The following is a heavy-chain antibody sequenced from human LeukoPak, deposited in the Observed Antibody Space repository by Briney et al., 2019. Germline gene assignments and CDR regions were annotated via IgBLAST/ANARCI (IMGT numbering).Heavy chain of an antibody. CDR3: ARGRIGGGNRVDY. Sequence: ASVKVSCKASGYTFTGYYMHWARQAPGQGLEWMGRINPNSGGTNYAQKFQGSVTMTRDTSISTAYMELSRLRSDDTAVYYCARGRIGGGNRVDYWGQGTLVTVSS. CDR2: INPNSGGT. CDR1: GYTFTGYY. V-gene: IGHV1-2*06. D-gene: IGHD4-23*01. J-gene: IGHJ4*02.